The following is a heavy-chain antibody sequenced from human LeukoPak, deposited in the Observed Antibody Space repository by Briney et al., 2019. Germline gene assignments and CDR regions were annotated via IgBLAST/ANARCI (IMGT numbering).Heavy chain of an antibody. CDR2: ISGSGGST. V-gene: IGHV3-23*01. CDR1: GFTFSSYA. Sequence: PGGSLRLSCAASGFTFSSYAMSWVRQAPGKGLEWVSAISGSGGSTYYADSVKGRFTISRDNSKNTLYLQMNSLRAEDTAVYYCASSPGDTLSADYGDLLVYFDYWGQGTLVTVSS. CDR3: ASSPGDTLSADYGDLLVYFDY. J-gene: IGHJ4*02. D-gene: IGHD4-17*01.